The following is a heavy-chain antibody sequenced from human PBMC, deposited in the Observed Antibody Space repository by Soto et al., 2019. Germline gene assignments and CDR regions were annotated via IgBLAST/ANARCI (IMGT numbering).Heavy chain of an antibody. D-gene: IGHD3-22*01. CDR2: IWYDGSNK. Sequence: QVQLVESGGGVVQPGRSLRLSCAASGFTFSSYGMHWVRQAPGKGLEWVAVIWYDGSNKYYADSVKGRFTISRDNSKNALYLQMNSLRAEDTAVYYCARDSSGYFDYWGQGTLVTVSS. J-gene: IGHJ4*02. CDR1: GFTFSSYG. CDR3: ARDSSGYFDY. V-gene: IGHV3-33*01.